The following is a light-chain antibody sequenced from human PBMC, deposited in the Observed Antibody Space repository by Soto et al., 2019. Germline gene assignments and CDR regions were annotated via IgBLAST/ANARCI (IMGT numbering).Light chain of an antibody. CDR1: QSVTNY. Sequence: EIVLTQSPATLSLSPGERATLSCRSSQSVTNYLAWYQHKPGQAPRLLIYDASNNATCIPARFSGSGSGTDFTLTISNLEPEDFAVYYWQQRSNWLTFGGGTKVEIK. J-gene: IGKJ4*02. CDR3: QQRSNWLT. V-gene: IGKV3-11*01. CDR2: DAS.